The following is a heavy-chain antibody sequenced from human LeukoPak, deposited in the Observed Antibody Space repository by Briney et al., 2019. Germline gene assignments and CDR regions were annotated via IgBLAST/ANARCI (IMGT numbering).Heavy chain of an antibody. J-gene: IGHJ4*02. CDR1: GFTFSSYG. CDR2: IRYDGSNK. V-gene: IGHV3-30*02. D-gene: IGHD3-9*01. CDR3: AKGYFDWLLPDY. Sequence: GRSLRLSCAASGFTFSSYGMHWVRQAPGKGLEWVAFIRYDGSNKYYADSVKGRFTISRDNSKNTLYLQMNSLRAEDTAVYYCAKGYFDWLLPDYWGQGTLVTVPS.